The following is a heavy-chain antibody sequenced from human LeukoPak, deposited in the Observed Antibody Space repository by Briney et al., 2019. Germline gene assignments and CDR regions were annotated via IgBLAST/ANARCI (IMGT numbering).Heavy chain of an antibody. Sequence: ASVKVSCKASGYTFTGYYMHWVRQAPGQGLEWMGWINPNSGGTNYAQKFQGRVTMTRDTSISTAYMELSRLRSDDTAVYYCARDPLTRYDFWSGYSWFDPWGQGTLVTVSS. CDR1: GYTFTGYY. D-gene: IGHD3-3*01. CDR2: INPNSGGT. V-gene: IGHV1-2*02. CDR3: ARDPLTRYDFWSGYSWFDP. J-gene: IGHJ5*02.